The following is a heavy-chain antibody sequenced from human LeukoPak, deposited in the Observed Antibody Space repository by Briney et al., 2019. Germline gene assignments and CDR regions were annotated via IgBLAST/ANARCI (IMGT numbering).Heavy chain of an antibody. J-gene: IGHJ6*03. Sequence: TSKTLSLTCTVSGGSISSHYWSWIRQPPGKGLEWIGYIYYSGSTNYNPSLKNRVTISVDTSKKQFSLKLSSVTAADTAVYYCARSNWGSDSYYYYMDVWGKGTTVTVSS. CDR1: GGSISSHY. D-gene: IGHD7-27*01. CDR3: ARSNWGSDSYYYYMDV. V-gene: IGHV4-59*11. CDR2: IYYSGST.